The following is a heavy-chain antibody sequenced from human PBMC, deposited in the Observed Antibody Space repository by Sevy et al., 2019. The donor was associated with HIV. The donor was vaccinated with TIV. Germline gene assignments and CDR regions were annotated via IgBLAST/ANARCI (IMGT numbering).Heavy chain of an antibody. CDR1: GFSVNSNY. CDR3: ARTGPPGYYYDSSGSDY. J-gene: IGHJ4*02. D-gene: IGHD3-22*01. CDR2: IYSDGST. Sequence: GGSLRLSCAASGFSVNSNYMTWVRQAPGKGLDWVSIIYSDGSTKYADALKGRFTISRDNSKNTMYLQMNSLRAEDTAVYYCARTGPPGYYYDSSGSDYWGQGTLVTVSS. V-gene: IGHV3-66*01.